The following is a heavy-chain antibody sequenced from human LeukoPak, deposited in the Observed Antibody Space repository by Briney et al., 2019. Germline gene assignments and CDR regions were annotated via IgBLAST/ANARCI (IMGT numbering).Heavy chain of an antibody. CDR1: GFTFSSYS. D-gene: IGHD3-22*01. CDR2: INWNGGST. Sequence: GGSLRLSCAASGFTFSSYSMNWVRQAPGKGLEWVSGINWNGGSTGYADSVKGRFTISRDNAKNSLYLQMNSLRAEDTALYHCAREGYDSSGYYFDYWGQGTPVTVSS. J-gene: IGHJ4*02. CDR3: AREGYDSSGYYFDY. V-gene: IGHV3-20*01.